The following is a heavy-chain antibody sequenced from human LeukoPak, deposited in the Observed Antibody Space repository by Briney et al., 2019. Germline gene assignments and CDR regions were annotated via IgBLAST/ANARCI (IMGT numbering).Heavy chain of an antibody. J-gene: IGHJ4*02. V-gene: IGHV4-59*08. D-gene: IGHD3-22*01. CDR1: GGSISSYY. Sequence: SETLSLTCTVSGGSISSYYWSGIRQPPGEGLEWIGYIYYSGSTNYNPSLKSRVTISVDTSKNQFSLKLSSVTAADTAVYYCARSVGYYADYWGQGTLVTVSS. CDR2: IYYSGST. CDR3: ARSVGYYADY.